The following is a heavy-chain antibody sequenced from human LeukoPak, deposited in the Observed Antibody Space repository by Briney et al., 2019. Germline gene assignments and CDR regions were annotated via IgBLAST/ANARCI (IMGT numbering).Heavy chain of an antibody. J-gene: IGHJ4*02. CDR1: GFAFGSEA. D-gene: IGHD1-26*01. CDR3: AKDRHRSGTQGDQDPPIDY. Sequence: GGSLRLSCAVSGFAFGSEAMSWVRQAPGKGLEWVSAISGSGGSTYYADSVKGRFTISRDNSKNTLYLQMNSLRAEDTAVYYCAKDRHRSGTQGDQDPPIDYWGQGTLVTVSS. V-gene: IGHV3-23*01. CDR2: ISGSGGST.